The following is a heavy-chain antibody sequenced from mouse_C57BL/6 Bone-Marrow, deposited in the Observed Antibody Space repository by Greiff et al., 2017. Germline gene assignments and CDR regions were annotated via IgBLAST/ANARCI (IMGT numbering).Heavy chain of an antibody. D-gene: IGHD1-1*01. Sequence: EVQGVESGGGLVKPGGSLKLSCAASGFTFSSYTMSWVRQTPEKRLEWVATISGGGGNTYYPDSVKGRFTISRDNAKNTLYLQMSSLRSEDTALYYCARGTTVVAPYYFDYWGQGTTLTVSS. CDR2: ISGGGGNT. J-gene: IGHJ2*01. V-gene: IGHV5-9*01. CDR1: GFTFSSYT. CDR3: ARGTTVVAPYYFDY.